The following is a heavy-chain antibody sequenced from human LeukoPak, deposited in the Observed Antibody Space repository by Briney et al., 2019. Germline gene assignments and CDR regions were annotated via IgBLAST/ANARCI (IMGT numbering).Heavy chain of an antibody. CDR1: GYSFHMYW. D-gene: IGHD2-15*01. V-gene: IGHV5-51*01. Sequence: GESLKISCKGSGYSFHMYWIGWVRQVPGQGLGWMGIIFSGDSDTRYSPSLQGPVTISADKSNSTAYLQRRSLKPSDTALYFCAWSWSCGGGSCYAEDWGQGTLVTVSS. CDR3: AWSWSCGGGSCYAED. CDR2: IFSGDSDT. J-gene: IGHJ4*02.